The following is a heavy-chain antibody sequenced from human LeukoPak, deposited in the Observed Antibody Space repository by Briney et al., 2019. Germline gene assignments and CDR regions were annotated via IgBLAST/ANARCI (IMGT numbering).Heavy chain of an antibody. D-gene: IGHD2-2*01. J-gene: IGHJ4*02. V-gene: IGHV4-38-2*02. Sequence: SETLSLTCDVSSYSITSSYSSTSSYYWGGIRQPPGKGLEWIGSINHSGITFYNPSLKSRVTISVDTSKNQFSLKLTSVTAADTAFYYCARDVPSGHFDYWGQGALVTVSS. CDR3: ARDVPSGHFDY. CDR2: INHSGIT. CDR1: SYSITSSYSSTSSYY.